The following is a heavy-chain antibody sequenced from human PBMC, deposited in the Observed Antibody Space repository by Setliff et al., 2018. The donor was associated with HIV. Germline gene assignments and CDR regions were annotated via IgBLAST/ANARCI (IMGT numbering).Heavy chain of an antibody. J-gene: IGHJ6*02. CDR2: ISGSGGST. Sequence: GGSLRLSCAASGLTFSSYAMSWVRQAPGKGLEWVSSISGSGGSTYYADSVKGRFTISRDNSKNTLYLQMNSLRAEDTAVYYCAKTLPTLYPPHDYYFAMDVWGQGTTVTVSS. D-gene: IGHD2-15*01. CDR3: AKTLPTLYPPHDYYFAMDV. CDR1: GLTFSSYA. V-gene: IGHV3-23*01.